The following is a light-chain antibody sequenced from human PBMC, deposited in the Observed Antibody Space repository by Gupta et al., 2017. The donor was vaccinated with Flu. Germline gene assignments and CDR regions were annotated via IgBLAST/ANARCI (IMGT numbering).Light chain of an antibody. CDR3: QTWGTGRV. CDR1: SGHSSYA. CDR2: LNSDGSH. J-gene: IGLJ3*02. Sequence: SGHSSYAIAWHQQQPEKGPRYLMKLNSDGSHSKGDGIPDRFSGSSSGAERYLTISSLQSEDEADYYCQTWGTGRVFGGGTKLTVL. V-gene: IGLV4-69*01.